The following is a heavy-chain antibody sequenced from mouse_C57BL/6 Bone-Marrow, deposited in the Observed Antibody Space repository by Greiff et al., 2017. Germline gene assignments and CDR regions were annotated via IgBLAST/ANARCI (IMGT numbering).Heavy chain of an antibody. CDR3: SLYDDYLNWYFDV. CDR1: GYTFTSYW. D-gene: IGHD2-3*01. Sequence: QVQLQQPGAELVKPGASVKMSCKASGYTFTSYWITWVKQRPGQGLEWIGDIYPGSGSTNYNEKFKSKATLTVDTSSSTAYMQLSSLTTEDSTVYYCSLYDDYLNWYFDVWGRGTTVTVSS. CDR2: IYPGSGST. J-gene: IGHJ1*03. V-gene: IGHV1-55*01.